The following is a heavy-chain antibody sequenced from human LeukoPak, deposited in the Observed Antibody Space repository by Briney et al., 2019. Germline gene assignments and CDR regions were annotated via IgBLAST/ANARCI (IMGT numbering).Heavy chain of an antibody. CDR1: GGSFSSSSYY. Sequence: SETLSLTCTVSGGSFSSSSYYWGWIRQPPGKGLEWIGSIYYSGSTYYNPSLKSRVTISVDTSKNQFSLKLSSVTAADTAVYYCASDWLPNPYFDYWGQGTLVTVSS. CDR3: ASDWLPNPYFDY. J-gene: IGHJ4*02. V-gene: IGHV4-39*07. D-gene: IGHD3-9*01. CDR2: IYYSGST.